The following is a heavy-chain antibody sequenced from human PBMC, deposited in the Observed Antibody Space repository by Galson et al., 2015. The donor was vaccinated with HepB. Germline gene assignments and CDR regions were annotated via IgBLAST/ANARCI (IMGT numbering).Heavy chain of an antibody. J-gene: IGHJ3*02. CDR2: INPNSGGT. CDR3: ARGGGIGYCSSTSCDDAFDI. Sequence: SVTVSCKASGYTFTGYYMHWVRQAPGQGLEWMGWINPNSGGTNYAQKFQGRVTMTRDTSISTAYMELSRLRSDDTAVYYCARGGGIGYCSSTSCDDAFDIWGQGSMVTVSS. D-gene: IGHD2-2*01. V-gene: IGHV1-2*02. CDR1: GYTFTGYY.